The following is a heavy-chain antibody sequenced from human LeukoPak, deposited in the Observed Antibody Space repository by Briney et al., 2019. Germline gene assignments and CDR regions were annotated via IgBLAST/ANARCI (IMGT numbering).Heavy chain of an antibody. D-gene: IGHD3-22*01. CDR3: ARGGGSSGYYYDY. CDR1: GGSFSGYY. CDR2: INRSGST. Sequence: SETLSLTCAVYGGSFSGYYWSWIRQPPGKGLEWIGEINRSGSTNYNPSLKSRVTISVDTSKNQFSLKLSSVTAADTAVYYCARGGGSSGYYYDYWGQGTLVTVSS. V-gene: IGHV4-34*01. J-gene: IGHJ4*02.